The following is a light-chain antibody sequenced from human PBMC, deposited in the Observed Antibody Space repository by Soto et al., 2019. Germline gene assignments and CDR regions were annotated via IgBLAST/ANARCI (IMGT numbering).Light chain of an antibody. CDR3: QQFSTCPIT. V-gene: IGKV1-13*02. J-gene: IGKJ5*01. CDR2: DVS. Sequence: AIQLTQSPASLSSSVGDRVTITCRASQDIRGALSWYQQKPGKPPKLLIFDVSSSQSGVPSRFSGSGSGTDFTLTISSLQPEDFATYYCQQFSTCPITLGQGTRLEIK. CDR1: QDIRGA.